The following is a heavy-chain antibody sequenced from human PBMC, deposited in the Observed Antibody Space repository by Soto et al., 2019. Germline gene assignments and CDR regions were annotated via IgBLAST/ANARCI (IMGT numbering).Heavy chain of an antibody. Sequence: QVQLVQSGAEVKKPGSSVKVSCKASGGTFSSYAISWVRQAPGQGLEWMGGIIPIFGTANYAQKFQGRVTLNGSESTSTAYMELSSLRSEDTAVDYGALNTISALSSWYFELWGPGTLVTVAS. CDR1: GGTFSSYA. CDR3: ALNTISALSSWYFEL. J-gene: IGHJ2*01. D-gene: IGHD3-3*01. CDR2: IIPIFGTA. V-gene: IGHV1-69*12.